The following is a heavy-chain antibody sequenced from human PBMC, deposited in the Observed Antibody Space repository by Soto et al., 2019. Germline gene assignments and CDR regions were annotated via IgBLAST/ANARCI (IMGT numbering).Heavy chain of an antibody. V-gene: IGHV1-69*13. Sequence: GASVKVSCKASGGTFSSYAISWVRQAPGQGLEWMGGIIPIFGTANYAQKFQGRVTITADESTSTAYMELSSLRSEDTAVYYCARVLLRSGYYYYGMDVWGQGTTVTVSS. CDR2: IIPIFGTA. D-gene: IGHD3-10*01. CDR1: GGTFSSYA. J-gene: IGHJ6*02. CDR3: ARVLLRSGYYYYGMDV.